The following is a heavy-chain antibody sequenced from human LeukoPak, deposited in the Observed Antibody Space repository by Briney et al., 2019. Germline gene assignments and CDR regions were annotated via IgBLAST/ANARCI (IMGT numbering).Heavy chain of an antibody. J-gene: IGHJ5*02. CDR3: AREAAAGTNWFDP. D-gene: IGHD6-13*01. CDR2: ISYDGSNK. V-gene: IGHV3-30*04. CDR1: GFNFSGYA. Sequence: GGSLRLSCAVSGFNFSGYAMSWVRQALGKGLEWVAVISYDGSNKYYADSVKGRFTISRDNSKNTLYLQMNSLRAEDTAVYYCAREAAAGTNWFDPWGQGTLVTVSS.